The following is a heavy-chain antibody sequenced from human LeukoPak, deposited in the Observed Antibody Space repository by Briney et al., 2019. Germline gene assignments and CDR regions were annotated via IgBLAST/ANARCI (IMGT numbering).Heavy chain of an antibody. CDR2: ISGSGGST. J-gene: IGHJ4*02. D-gene: IGHD3-3*01. CDR1: GFTVSSNY. V-gene: IGHV3-23*01. CDR3: AKDYYDFWSGYYY. Sequence: QSGGSLRLSCAASGFTVSSNYMSWVRQAPGKGLEWVSAISGSGGSTYYADSVKGRFTISRDNSKNTLYLQMNSLRAEDTAVYYCAKDYYDFWSGYYYWGQGTLVTVSS.